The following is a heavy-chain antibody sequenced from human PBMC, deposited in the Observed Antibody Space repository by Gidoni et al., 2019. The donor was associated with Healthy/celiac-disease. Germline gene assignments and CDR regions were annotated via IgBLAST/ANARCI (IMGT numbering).Heavy chain of an antibody. V-gene: IGHV4-4*07. J-gene: IGHJ3*02. D-gene: IGHD1-20*01. CDR3: ARVWYNWNDGDAFDI. CDR1: GGSISSYY. Sequence: QVQLPESGPGLVKPSETLSLTCTVSGGSISSYYWSWIRQPAGKGLEWIGRIYTSGSTNYNPSLKSRVTMSVDTSKNQFSLKLSSVTAADTAVYYCARVWYNWNDGDAFDIWGQGTMVTVSS. CDR2: IYTSGST.